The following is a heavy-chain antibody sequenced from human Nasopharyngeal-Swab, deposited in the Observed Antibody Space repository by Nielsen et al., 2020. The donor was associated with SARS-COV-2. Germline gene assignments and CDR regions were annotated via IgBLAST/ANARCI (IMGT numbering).Heavy chain of an antibody. D-gene: IGHD4-23*01. CDR1: GYTFTSYD. J-gene: IGHJ3*02. CDR2: MNPNSGNT. Sequence: ASVKVFCKASGYTFTSYDINWVRQATGQGLEWMGWMNPNSGNTGYAQKFQGRVTMTRNTSISTAYMELSSLRSEDTAVYYCARGRDPYGGNSGGAFDIWGQGTMVTVSS. CDR3: ARGRDPYGGNSGGAFDI. V-gene: IGHV1-8*01.